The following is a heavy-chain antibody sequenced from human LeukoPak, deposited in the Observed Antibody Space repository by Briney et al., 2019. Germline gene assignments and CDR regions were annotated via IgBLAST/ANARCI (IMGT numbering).Heavy chain of an antibody. V-gene: IGHV5-51*01. Sequence: XXFTSFWIAWGRPGPGKGGGGVXXXXPGHSHSRYSPSFPGQVPISADKSISTAHLQWRSLKASDTPLYYCARQRDSSGYLGHAFNIWGQGTMVTVSS. CDR3: ARQRDSSGYLGHAFNI. CDR2: XXPGHSHS. CDR1: XXFTSFW. D-gene: IGHD3-22*01. J-gene: IGHJ3*02.